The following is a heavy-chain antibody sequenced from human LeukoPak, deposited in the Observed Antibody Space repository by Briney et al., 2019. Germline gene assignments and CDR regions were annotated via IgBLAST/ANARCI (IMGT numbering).Heavy chain of an antibody. CDR2: IYYSGST. J-gene: IGHJ4*02. CDR3: ARELEWFGVRGQGYFDY. CDR1: GGSISSSSYY. Sequence: PSETLSLTCTVSGGSISSSSYYWGWIRQPPGKGLEWIGSIYYSGSTYYNPSLKSRVTISVDTSKNQFSLKLSSVTAADTAVYYCARELEWFGVRGQGYFDYWGQGTLVTVSS. V-gene: IGHV4-39*07. D-gene: IGHD3-10*01.